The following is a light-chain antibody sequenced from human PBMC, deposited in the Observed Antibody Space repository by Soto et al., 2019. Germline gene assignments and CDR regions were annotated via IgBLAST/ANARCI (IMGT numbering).Light chain of an antibody. J-gene: IGKJ5*01. CDR1: QRFRGP. Sequence: EVVLTQSPVPLSLSPGERATLSCRASQRFRGPLAWYQKKPGQAPRLLIYDAYNRATGIPPRFSGSGSGTDFTLTISSLEPEDSAVYYCQQRHMWPITFGQGTRLEIK. V-gene: IGKV3-11*01. CDR3: QQRHMWPIT. CDR2: DAY.